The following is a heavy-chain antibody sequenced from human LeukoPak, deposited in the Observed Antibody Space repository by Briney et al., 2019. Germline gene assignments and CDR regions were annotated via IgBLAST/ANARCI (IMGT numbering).Heavy chain of an antibody. CDR3: AREMTYYDSSGYYYAQYYFDY. D-gene: IGHD3-22*01. V-gene: IGHV1-18*01. CDR2: ISAYNGNT. Sequence: ASVKVSCKASGYTFTSYGISWVRQAPGQGLEWMGCISAYNGNTNYAQKLQGRVTMTTDTSTSTAYMELRSLRSDDTAVYYCAREMTYYDSSGYYYAQYYFDYWGQGTLVTVSS. J-gene: IGHJ4*02. CDR1: GYTFTSYG.